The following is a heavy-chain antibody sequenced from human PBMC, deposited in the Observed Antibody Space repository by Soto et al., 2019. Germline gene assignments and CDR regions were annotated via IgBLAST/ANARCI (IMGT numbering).Heavy chain of an antibody. V-gene: IGHV4-31*03. J-gene: IGHJ5*02. D-gene: IGHD2-15*01. Sequence: QVQLQESGPGLVKPSQTLSVTCTVSGGFIRTGGYYWSWIRQPPGKALEWIGYISSTGSTYYNPSLKRRITISVDTAKNQFSLTLSSMTAADTAVYSCARRIHCSSSSCPVDPRGKGTLVTVSS. CDR2: ISSTGST. CDR3: ARRIHCSSSSCPVDP. CDR1: GGFIRTGGYY.